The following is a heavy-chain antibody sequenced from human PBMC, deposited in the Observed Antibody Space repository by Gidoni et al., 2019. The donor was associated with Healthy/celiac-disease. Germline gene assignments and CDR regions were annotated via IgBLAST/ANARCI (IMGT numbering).Heavy chain of an antibody. CDR2: IWYDGSNE. V-gene: IGHV3-33*01. CDR3: ARDVIAAAGSFDY. J-gene: IGHJ4*02. CDR1: VLPLSSYG. D-gene: IGHD6-13*01. Sequence: QVQLVESGGGVVQPGRSLRLSCAASVLPLSSYGLHWLRQAPGKGLEWVAVIWYDGSNEYYADSVQGRFTISRDNSKNTLYLQMNSLRAEDTAVYYCARDVIAAAGSFDYWGQGALVTVSS.